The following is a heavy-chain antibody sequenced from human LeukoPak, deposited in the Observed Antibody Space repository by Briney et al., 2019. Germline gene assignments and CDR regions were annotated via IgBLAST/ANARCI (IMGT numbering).Heavy chain of an antibody. Sequence: ASVKVSCKVSGYTLTELSMHWVRQAPGKGLEWMGGFDPEDGETIYAQKFQGRVTMTEDTSTDTAYMELSSLRSEDTAVYYCATLIKANVLRFLEGPVYPPYFDYWGQGTLVTVSS. V-gene: IGHV1-24*01. CDR3: ATLIKANVLRFLEGPVYPPYFDY. J-gene: IGHJ4*02. CDR1: GYTLTELS. D-gene: IGHD3-3*01. CDR2: FDPEDGET.